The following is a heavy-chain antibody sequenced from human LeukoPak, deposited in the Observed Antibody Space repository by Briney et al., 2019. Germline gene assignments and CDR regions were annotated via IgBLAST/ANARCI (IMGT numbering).Heavy chain of an antibody. CDR3: ARVLWFGDLKRPFDY. V-gene: IGHV1-18*01. J-gene: IGHJ4*02. Sequence: ASVKVSCKASGYTFTSYGISWVRQAPGQGLEWMGWISAYNGNTNYAQKLQGRVTMTTDTSTSTAYMELRSLRSDDTAVYYCARVLWFGDLKRPFDYWGQGTLVTVSS. CDR1: GYTFTSYG. D-gene: IGHD3-10*01. CDR2: ISAYNGNT.